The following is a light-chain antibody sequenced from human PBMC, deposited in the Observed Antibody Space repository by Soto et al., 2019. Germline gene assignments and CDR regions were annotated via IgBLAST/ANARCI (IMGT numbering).Light chain of an antibody. J-gene: IGLJ3*02. Sequence: QAVVTQPPSASGSPGQSVTISCTGTSSDVGGYNYVSWYQQYPSRAPKLMIYEVTKRPSGVPDRFSGSKSGNTASLTVSGLQAEDEADYYCSSYAASNNFYFVFGGGTKLTVL. CDR2: EVT. CDR1: SSDVGGYNY. V-gene: IGLV2-8*01. CDR3: SSYAASNNFYFV.